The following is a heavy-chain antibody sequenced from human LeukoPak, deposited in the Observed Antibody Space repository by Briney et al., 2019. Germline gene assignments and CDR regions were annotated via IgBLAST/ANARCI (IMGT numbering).Heavy chain of an antibody. J-gene: IGHJ4*02. Sequence: SETLSLTCTVSGYSISSGYYWSWIRQTPGKGLEWIGEIIHSGSTNYSPSLKGRVTISLDAAKSQFSLRLTSVTAADTAVYYCAGYSGSPRYFDYWGQGTLVTVSS. CDR1: GYSISSGYY. V-gene: IGHV4-34*12. CDR3: AGYSGSPRYFDY. CDR2: IIHSGST. D-gene: IGHD6-6*01.